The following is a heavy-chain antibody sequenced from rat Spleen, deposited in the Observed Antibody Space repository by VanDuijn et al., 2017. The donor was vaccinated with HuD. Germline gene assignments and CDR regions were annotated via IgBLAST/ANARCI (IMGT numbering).Heavy chain of an antibody. J-gene: IGHJ3*01. V-gene: IGHV5-27*01. CDR3: TTMSNWFVY. CDR2: ISSGGGNT. CDR1: GFPCSNYY. Sequence: EVQLVESDGGLVQPGRSLKLSCAALGFPCSNYYMAWVRQAPTKGLEWFASISSGGGNTLYRDSVKGRFTISRDNAKSTLYLQMDSLRSEDTATYYCTTMSNWFVYWGQGTLVTVSS.